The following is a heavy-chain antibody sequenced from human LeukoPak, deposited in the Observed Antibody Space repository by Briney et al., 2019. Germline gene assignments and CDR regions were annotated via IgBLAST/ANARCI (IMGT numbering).Heavy chain of an antibody. D-gene: IGHD3-9*01. Sequence: SETLSLTCTVSGGSISSYYWSWIRQPPGKGLEWIGYIYYSGSTNYKPSLKSRVTISVATSKNQFSLKLSSVTAADTAVYFCARTSDDRLTGYYSGGGSFDYWGQGRQVTV. CDR1: GGSISSYY. V-gene: IGHV4-59*08. CDR2: IYYSGST. J-gene: IGHJ4*02. CDR3: ARTSDDRLTGYYSGGGSFDY.